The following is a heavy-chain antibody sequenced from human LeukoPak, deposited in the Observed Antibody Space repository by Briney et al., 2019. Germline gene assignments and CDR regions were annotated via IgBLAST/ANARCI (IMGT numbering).Heavy chain of an antibody. CDR3: ARVRRDGYNFPPDY. J-gene: IGHJ4*02. Sequence: ASVKVSCKASGGTFSSYAISWVRQAPGQGLEWMGRIIPILGIANYAQKFQGRVTITADKSTSTTYMELSSLRSEDTAVYYCARVRRDGYNFPPDYWGQGTLVTVSS. V-gene: IGHV1-69*04. D-gene: IGHD5-24*01. CDR1: GGTFSSYA. CDR2: IIPILGIA.